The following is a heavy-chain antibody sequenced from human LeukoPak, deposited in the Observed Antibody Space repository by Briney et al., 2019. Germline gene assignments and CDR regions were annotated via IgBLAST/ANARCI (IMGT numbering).Heavy chain of an antibody. V-gene: IGHV1-69*01. CDR1: GGTFSSYA. CDR3: ARMPGRSSGWYDAFDI. D-gene: IGHD6-19*01. CDR2: IIPIFGTA. Sequence: GASVKVSYKASGGTFSSYAINWVRQAPGQGLEWMGGIIPIFGTANYAQKFQGRVTITADESTSTAYMELSSLRSEDTAVYYCARMPGRSSGWYDAFDIWGQGTMVTVSS. J-gene: IGHJ3*02.